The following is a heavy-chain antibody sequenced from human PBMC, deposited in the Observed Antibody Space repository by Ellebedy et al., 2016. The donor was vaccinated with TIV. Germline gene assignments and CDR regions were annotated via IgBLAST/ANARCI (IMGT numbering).Heavy chain of an antibody. J-gene: IGHJ4*02. CDR2: VDPTGGSP. Sequence: ASVKVSCKASGYTFSTHYIHWVRQAPGQGLEWMGIVDPTGGSPTYSQKFQGRLTMTRDTSTSTVPMALSSLRSEDTAIYYCARFEASSFEYWGQGTLVTVSS. CDR1: GYTFSTHY. CDR3: ARFEASSFEY. V-gene: IGHV1-46*01. D-gene: IGHD3-9*01.